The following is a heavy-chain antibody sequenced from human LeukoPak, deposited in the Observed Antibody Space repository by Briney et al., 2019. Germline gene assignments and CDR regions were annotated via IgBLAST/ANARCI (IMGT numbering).Heavy chain of an antibody. CDR3: ARGGPDSSDYSSLFDY. CDR2: INSDGSSR. D-gene: IGHD3-22*01. J-gene: IGHJ4*02. CDR1: TFTFSNYA. Sequence: PGGSLRLSCAASTFTFSNYAMTWVRQAPGKGLEWVSRINSDGSSRHYADSVKGRFTISRDNAKNTLHLQMTSLRAEDTAVYYCARGGPDSSDYSSLFDYWGRGILVTVSS. V-gene: IGHV3-74*01.